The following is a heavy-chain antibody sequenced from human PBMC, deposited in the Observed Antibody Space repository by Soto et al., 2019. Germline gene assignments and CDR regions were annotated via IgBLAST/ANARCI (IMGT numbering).Heavy chain of an antibody. J-gene: IGHJ4*02. CDR3: ARATAYCGRTTCYPFDY. CDR2: IHYSGTT. Sequence: SETLSLTCTVFAGSIISDDYYWTWIRQPPGKGLEWLGRIHYSGTTYYNPSLRVRLTMSMDSSRNQFSLGLSSVTAADTAMYYCARATAYCGRTTCYPFDYWGQGILVTVSS. D-gene: IGHD2-2*01. CDR1: AGSIISDDYY. V-gene: IGHV4-30-4*01.